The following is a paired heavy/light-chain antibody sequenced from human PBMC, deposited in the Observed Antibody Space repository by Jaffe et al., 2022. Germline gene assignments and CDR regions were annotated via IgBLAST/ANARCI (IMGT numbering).Heavy chain of an antibody. V-gene: IGHV3-23*01. CDR3: AKMAHISDSDDSNRGLDW. J-gene: IGHJ4*02. Sequence: EVQLLESGGGLVQPGGSLRLSCAASGFTFSNYAMSWVRQPPGKGLEWVSAVSYSGDRTYYGDSVRGRFTISRDNSESTLYLQMNSLRAGDTAVYYCAKMAHISDSDDSNRGLDWWGQGTQVTVSS. D-gene: IGHD5-12*01. CDR2: VSYSGDRT. CDR1: GFTFSNYA.
Light chain of an antibody. CDR1: QSIGTW. J-gene: IGKJ1*01. CDR3: QQYRDFPWT. Sequence: DIQMTQSPSTLSASVGDRVTITCRASQSIGTWLAWYQQKLGKAPKLLIYKASSLESGVPSRFSGSASGTEFTLTISSLQPDDFATYYCQQYRDFPWTFGQGTKVEVK. V-gene: IGKV1-5*03. CDR2: KAS.